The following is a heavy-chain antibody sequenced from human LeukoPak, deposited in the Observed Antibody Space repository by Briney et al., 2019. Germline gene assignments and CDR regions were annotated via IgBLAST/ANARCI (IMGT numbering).Heavy chain of an antibody. CDR1: GFTFSSYW. Sequence: PGGSLRLSCAASGFTFSSYWMSWVRQAPGKGLEWVSSISSSSSYIYYADSVKGRFTISRDNAKNSLYLQMNSLRAEDTAVYYCARRGGEGLFGVVPFDYWGQGTLVTVSS. D-gene: IGHD3-3*01. CDR2: ISSSSSYI. CDR3: ARRGGEGLFGVVPFDY. J-gene: IGHJ4*02. V-gene: IGHV3-21*01.